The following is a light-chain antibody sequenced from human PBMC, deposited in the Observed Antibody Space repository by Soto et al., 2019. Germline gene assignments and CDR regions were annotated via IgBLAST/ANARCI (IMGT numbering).Light chain of an antibody. J-gene: IGLJ1*01. CDR1: SGDVGGYNY. CDR3: SSYAGSNNYV. V-gene: IGLV2-8*01. CDR2: EVS. Sequence: QSALTQPPSASGSPGQSVTISCTGTSGDVGGYNYVSWYQQHPGKAPKLMIFEVSERPSGVPDRFSAPKSGNTASLTVSGLQAEDEADYYCSSYAGSNNYVFRTGTKVPVL.